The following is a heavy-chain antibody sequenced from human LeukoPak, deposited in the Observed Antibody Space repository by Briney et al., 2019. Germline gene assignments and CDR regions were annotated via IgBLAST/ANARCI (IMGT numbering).Heavy chain of an antibody. D-gene: IGHD3-10*01. V-gene: IGHV3-33*01. J-gene: IGHJ4*02. CDR3: ARGGSGSYSNDY. CDR2: IWYDGSNK. CDR1: GFTFSSYG. Sequence: GRSLRLSRAASGFTFSSYGMHWVRQAPGKGLEWVAVIWYDGSNKYYADSVKGRFTISRDNSKNTPYLQMNSLRAEDTAVYYCARGGSGSYSNDYWGQGTLVTVSS.